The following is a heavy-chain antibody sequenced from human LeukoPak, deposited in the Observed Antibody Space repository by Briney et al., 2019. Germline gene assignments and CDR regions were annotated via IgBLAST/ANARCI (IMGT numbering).Heavy chain of an antibody. Sequence: SETLSLTCTVSGGSISSYYWSWIRQPPGKGLEWIGYIYYSGSTNYNPSLKSRVTISVDTPKNQFSLKLSSVTAADTAVYYCARTLWFGDSAYYDFDYWGQGTLVTVSS. CDR3: ARTLWFGDSAYYDFDY. CDR1: GGSISSYY. D-gene: IGHD3-10*01. V-gene: IGHV4-59*08. J-gene: IGHJ4*02. CDR2: IYYSGST.